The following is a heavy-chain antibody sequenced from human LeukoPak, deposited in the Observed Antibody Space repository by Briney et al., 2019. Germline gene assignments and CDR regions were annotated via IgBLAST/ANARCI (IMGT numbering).Heavy chain of an antibody. CDR2: MNPNSGNT. CDR3: ARDKEVGATRLDY. Sequence: ASVKVSCKASGYTFTSYDINWVRQATGQGLEWMGWMNPNSGNTGYAQKFQGRVTITRNTSISTAYMELSSLRSEDTAVYYCARDKEVGATRLDYWGQGTLVTVSS. J-gene: IGHJ4*02. CDR1: GYTFTSYD. V-gene: IGHV1-8*03. D-gene: IGHD1-26*01.